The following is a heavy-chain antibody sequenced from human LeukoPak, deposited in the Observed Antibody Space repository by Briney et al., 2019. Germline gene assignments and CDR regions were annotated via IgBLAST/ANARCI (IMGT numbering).Heavy chain of an antibody. CDR3: ARPPYGDYGGGGFDI. CDR1: GHTFTSYG. Sequence: ASVKVSCKASGHTFTSYGISWVRQAPGQGLEWMGWISAYNGNTNYAQKLQGRVTMTTDTSTSTAYMELRSLRSDDTAVYYCARPPYGDYGGGGFDIWGQGTMVTVSS. CDR2: ISAYNGNT. D-gene: IGHD4-17*01. J-gene: IGHJ3*02. V-gene: IGHV1-18*01.